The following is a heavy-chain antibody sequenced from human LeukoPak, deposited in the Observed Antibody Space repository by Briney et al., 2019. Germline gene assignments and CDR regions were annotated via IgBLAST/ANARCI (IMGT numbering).Heavy chain of an antibody. CDR1: GFTVSSNY. D-gene: IGHD6-19*01. CDR2: IYSGGST. Sequence: PGGSLRLSCAASGFTVSSNYMSWVRQAPGKGLEWVSVIYSGGSTYYADSVKGRFTIPRDNSKNTLYLQMNSLRAEDTAVYYCARESRSSGWYPSVDYYYGMDVWGQGTTVTVSS. V-gene: IGHV3-53*01. CDR3: ARESRSSGWYPSVDYYYGMDV. J-gene: IGHJ6*02.